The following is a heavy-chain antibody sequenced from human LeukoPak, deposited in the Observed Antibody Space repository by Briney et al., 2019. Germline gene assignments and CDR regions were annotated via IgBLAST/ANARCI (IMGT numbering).Heavy chain of an antibody. CDR3: AKDQSQAPYGGYGPFDY. Sequence: PGGSLRLSCSVSGFTFSSYEMNWVRQAPGKGLEWVSYVSGSGSIIYYADSVKGRFTISRDNAKKSLYLQMNSLRAEDTAVYYCAKDQSQAPYGGYGPFDYWGQGTLVTVSS. V-gene: IGHV3-48*03. J-gene: IGHJ4*02. CDR2: VSGSGSII. D-gene: IGHD4-17*01. CDR1: GFTFSSYE.